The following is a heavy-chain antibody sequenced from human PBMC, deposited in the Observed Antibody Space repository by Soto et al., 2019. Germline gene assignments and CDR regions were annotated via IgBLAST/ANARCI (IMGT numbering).Heavy chain of an antibody. CDR1: GFSFDDYA. CDR2: INWNSGSI. V-gene: IGHV3-9*01. Sequence: GGSLRLSCAASGFSFDDYAIHWVRQAPGKGLEWESGINWNSGSIGYADSVKGRFTISRDNAKTSLYLQMNSLRVEDTALYYCAKDRGSGSYAANYYYYGMDVWGQGTTVTV. CDR3: AKDRGSGSYAANYYYYGMDV. D-gene: IGHD3-10*01. J-gene: IGHJ6*02.